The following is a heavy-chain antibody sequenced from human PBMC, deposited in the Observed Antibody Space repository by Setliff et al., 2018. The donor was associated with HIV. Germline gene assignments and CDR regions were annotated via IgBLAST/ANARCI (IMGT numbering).Heavy chain of an antibody. Sequence: SETLSLTCTVSGVSISSTNYYWGWIRQPAGKGLEWIGRIYTSGTTNFNPSLKSRVTISRDPSKNQFSLNLNSVTAADTAVYYCAREEYSYIDFWGQGTLVTVSS. CDR1: GVSISSTNYY. CDR3: AREEYSYIDF. CDR2: IYTSGTT. D-gene: IGHD3-16*02. J-gene: IGHJ4*02. V-gene: IGHV4-61*02.